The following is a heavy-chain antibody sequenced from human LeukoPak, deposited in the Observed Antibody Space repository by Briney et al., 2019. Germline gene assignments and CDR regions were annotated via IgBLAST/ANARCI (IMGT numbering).Heavy chain of an antibody. J-gene: IGHJ6*02. V-gene: IGHV3-30-3*01. Sequence: PGRSLRLSCAASGFTFSNCAMHWVRQAPGKGLEWVAVISYEGSNKYYADSVKGRLTISRDNSKNTLYLQMNSLRAGDTAVYYCAREYSSSFYYYYGMDVWGQGTTVTVSS. D-gene: IGHD6-6*01. CDR1: GFTFSNCA. CDR2: ISYEGSNK. CDR3: AREYSSSFYYYYGMDV.